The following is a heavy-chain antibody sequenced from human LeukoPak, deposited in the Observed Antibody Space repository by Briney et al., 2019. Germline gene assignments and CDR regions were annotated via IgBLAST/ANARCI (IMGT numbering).Heavy chain of an antibody. CDR1: GYSFTSYW. CDR3: ARQESEMATPANRYFDH. V-gene: IGHV5-51*01. Sequence: GESLKISCKGSGYSFTSYWIGWVRQMPGKGLEWMGIIYPGDSVTRYSPSVQGQVTISVDKSISTAYLQWSSLKASDTAMYYCARQESEMATPANRYFDHWGQGTLVTVSS. D-gene: IGHD5-24*01. J-gene: IGHJ4*02. CDR2: IYPGDSVT.